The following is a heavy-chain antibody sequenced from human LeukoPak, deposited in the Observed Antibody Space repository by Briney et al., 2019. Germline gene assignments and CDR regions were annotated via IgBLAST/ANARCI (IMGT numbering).Heavy chain of an antibody. D-gene: IGHD2-2*01. J-gene: IGHJ4*02. Sequence: GGSLRLSCAASGFTFSSYSMNWVRQAPGKGLEWVSYISSSSSTIYYADSVKGRFTISRDNAKNSLYLQMNSLRAEDTAVYYCARIRLGVVPAARDFDYWGQGTLVTVSS. CDR3: ARIRLGVVPAARDFDY. CDR1: GFTFSSYS. V-gene: IGHV3-48*01. CDR2: ISSSSSTI.